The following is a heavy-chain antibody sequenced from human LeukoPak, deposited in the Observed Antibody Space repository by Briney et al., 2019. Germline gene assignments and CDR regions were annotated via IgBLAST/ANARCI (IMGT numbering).Heavy chain of an antibody. V-gene: IGHV1-46*04. CDR1: GGTFSTYA. D-gene: IGHD6-19*01. J-gene: IGHJ4*02. CDR2: ISPSGDYT. Sequence: ASVKVSCKASGGTFSTYAITWVRQAPGQGLEWMGIISPSGDYTRYAQKLQGRVSMTLDTSTSTVYMELNSLESEDTAMYYCARDNSGWSVDYWGQGTLVTVTS. CDR3: ARDNSGWSVDY.